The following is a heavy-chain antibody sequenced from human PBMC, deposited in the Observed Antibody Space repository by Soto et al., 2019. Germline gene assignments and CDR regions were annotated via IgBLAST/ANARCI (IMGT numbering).Heavy chain of an antibody. V-gene: IGHV4-34*01. CDR3: GRGAWRGNIAVAGRQTPDFDY. CDR1: GGSFSGYY. D-gene: IGHD6-19*01. J-gene: IGHJ4*02. CDR2: INHSGST. Sequence: SETLSLTCAVYGGSFSGYYWSWIRQPPGKGLEWIGEINHSGSTNYNPSLKSRVTISVDTSKNQFSLKLSSVTAADTAVYYCGRGAWRGNIAVAGRQTPDFDYWGQGTLVTVSS.